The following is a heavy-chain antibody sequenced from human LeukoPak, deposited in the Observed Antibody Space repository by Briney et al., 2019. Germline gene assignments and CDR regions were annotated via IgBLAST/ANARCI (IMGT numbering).Heavy chain of an antibody. CDR2: IYYSGST. CDR1: GRSISSYY. D-gene: IGHD4-17*01. CDR3: ASGTVTTIVDY. Sequence: SETLSLTCTVSGRSISSYYWSWIRQPPGKGLEWIGYIYYSGSTNYNPSLKSRVTISVDTSKNQFSLKLSSVTAADTAVYYCASGTVTTIVDYWGQGTLVTVSS. J-gene: IGHJ4*02. V-gene: IGHV4-59*01.